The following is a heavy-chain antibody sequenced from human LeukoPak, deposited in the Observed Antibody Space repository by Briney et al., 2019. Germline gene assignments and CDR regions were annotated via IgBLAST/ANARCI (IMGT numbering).Heavy chain of an antibody. D-gene: IGHD6-6*01. CDR2: IIPIFGTA. CDR3: AREGDSSSSKHDAFDI. V-gene: IGHV1-69*13. Sequence: GASVKVSCKASGYTFTSYGISWVRQAPGQGLEWMGGIIPIFGTANYAQKFQGRVTITADESTSTAYMELSSLRSEDTAVYYCAREGDSSSSKHDAFDIWGQGTMVTVSS. CDR1: GYTFTSYG. J-gene: IGHJ3*02.